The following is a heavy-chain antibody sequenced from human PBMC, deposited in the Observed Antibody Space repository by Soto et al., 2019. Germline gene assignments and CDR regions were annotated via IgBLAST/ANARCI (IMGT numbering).Heavy chain of an antibody. J-gene: IGHJ3*02. D-gene: IGHD5-12*01. CDR3: AREALEYSGYDYDAFDI. V-gene: IGHV3-33*01. CDR2: IWYDGSNK. Sequence: GGSLRLSCAASGFTFSSYGMHWVRQAPGKGLEWVAVIWYDGSNKYYADSVKGRFTISRDNSKNTLYLQMNGLRAEDTAVYYCAREALEYSGYDYDAFDIWGQGTMVTVSS. CDR1: GFTFSSYG.